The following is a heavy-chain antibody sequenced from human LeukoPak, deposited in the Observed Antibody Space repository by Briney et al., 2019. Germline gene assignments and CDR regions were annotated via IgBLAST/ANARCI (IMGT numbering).Heavy chain of an antibody. Sequence: GGSLRLSCAASGFTFSNAWMSWVRQAPGQGLEWVSSITSGSSYIYYADSVKGRFTISRDNSKNTLYLQMNSLRAEDTAVYYCAKPAISSRGWYYDYWGQGTLVTVSS. D-gene: IGHD6-19*01. CDR2: ITSGSSYI. V-gene: IGHV3-21*04. CDR1: GFTFSNAW. J-gene: IGHJ4*02. CDR3: AKPAISSRGWYYDY.